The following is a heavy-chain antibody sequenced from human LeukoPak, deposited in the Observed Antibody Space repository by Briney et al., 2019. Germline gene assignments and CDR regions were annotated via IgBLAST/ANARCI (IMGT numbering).Heavy chain of an antibody. V-gene: IGHV1-8*01. CDR2: MNPNSGNT. D-gene: IGHD4-17*01. CDR1: GYTFTTY. Sequence: ASVKVSCKASGYTFTTYINWVRQATGQGLEWMGWMNPNSGNTGYAQKFQGRVTMTRNSSITSAYMELSSLRSEDTAVYYCATEGVDYGDYSYDYWGQGTLVTVSS. J-gene: IGHJ4*02. CDR3: ATEGVDYGDYSYDY.